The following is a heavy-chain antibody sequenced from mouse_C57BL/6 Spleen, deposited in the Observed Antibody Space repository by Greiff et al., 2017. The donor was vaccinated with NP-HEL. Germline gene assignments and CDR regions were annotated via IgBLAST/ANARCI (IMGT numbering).Heavy chain of an antibody. Sequence: VQLQQSGPELVKPGASVQISCKASGFAFSSSWMNWVKPRPGKGLEWVGRIYPGDGDTKYNGKFKGKATLTEDKSSRTAYMQRSSLTSEDSAVYCCARGGYFDVWGTGTTVTVSS. CDR3: ARGGYFDV. CDR2: IYPGDGDT. V-gene: IGHV1-82*01. CDR1: GFAFSSSW. J-gene: IGHJ1*03.